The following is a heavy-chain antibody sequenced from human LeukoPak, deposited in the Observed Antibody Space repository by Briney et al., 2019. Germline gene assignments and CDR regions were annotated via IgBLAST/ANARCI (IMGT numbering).Heavy chain of an antibody. CDR1: GYTFTSYY. Sequence: ASVKISCKASGYTFTSYYIHWVRQAPGQGLEWMGVIRPSGGRASYPQNFQGRVTMTMDMSASTVHMELSSLTSEDTAMYYCAREPPESFRFDYWGQGAPVTVSS. CDR2: IRPSGGRA. CDR3: AREPPESFRFDY. J-gene: IGHJ4*02. V-gene: IGHV1-46*01. D-gene: IGHD3-16*02.